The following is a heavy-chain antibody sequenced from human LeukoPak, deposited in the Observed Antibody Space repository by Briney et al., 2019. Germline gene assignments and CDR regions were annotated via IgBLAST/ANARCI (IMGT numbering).Heavy chain of an antibody. J-gene: IGHJ4*02. D-gene: IGHD3-10*01. CDR2: ISSNGGST. CDR1: GFTFSSYA. V-gene: IGHV3-64D*09. Sequence: PGGSLRLSCSASGFTFSSYAMHWVRQAPGKGLEYVSAISSNGGSTYYADSVKGRFTISRDNSKNTLYLQMSSLRAEGAGVYYCVKGGYGSGSYYQYFDYWGQGTLVTVSS. CDR3: VKGGYGSGSYYQYFDY.